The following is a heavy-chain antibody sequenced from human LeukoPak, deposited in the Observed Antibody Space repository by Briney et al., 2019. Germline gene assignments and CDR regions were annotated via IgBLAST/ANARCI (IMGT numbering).Heavy chain of an antibody. D-gene: IGHD3-22*01. J-gene: IGHJ4*02. CDR1: GGSISSYY. CDR2: IYYSGST. CDR3: ARGGPGSTYYYVSSGDYFGY. Sequence: SETLSLTCTVSGGSISSYYWSWIRQPPGKGLEWIGYIYYSGSTNYNPSLKSRVTISVDTSKNQFSLKLSSVTAADPAVYYCARGGPGSTYYYVSSGDYFGYWGQGTLVTVSS. V-gene: IGHV4-59*01.